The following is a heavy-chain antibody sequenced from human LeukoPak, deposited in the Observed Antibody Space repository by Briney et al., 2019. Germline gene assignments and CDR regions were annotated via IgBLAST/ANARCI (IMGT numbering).Heavy chain of an antibody. CDR3: ASPYCSSTSCSLDAFDI. CDR2: IHPNRGGT. Sequence: GASVNVSCKASGYTFTGYYIHWWRQSPGQGLRWRGGIHPNRGGTSYAQKFQGRVTMTRDTSISTAYMELSRLRSDDTAVYYCASPYCSSTSCSLDAFDIWGQGTMVTVSS. CDR1: GYTFTGYY. J-gene: IGHJ3*02. V-gene: IGHV1-2*02. D-gene: IGHD2-2*01.